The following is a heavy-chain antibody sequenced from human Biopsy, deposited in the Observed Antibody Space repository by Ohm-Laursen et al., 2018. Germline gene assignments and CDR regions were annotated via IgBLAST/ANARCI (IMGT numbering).Heavy chain of an antibody. Sequence: SETLSLTCGVSGGSVSSSNYYWNWIRQTPGKGLEWIGFIYNTERTNYNPSLKSRVTISLDTSKNQLSLELSSVIPSDTAVYYCAIDRVPRRGVMPVYYYGMDVWGQGSTVTVSS. CDR2: IYNTERT. V-gene: IGHV4-61*01. CDR3: AIDRVPRRGVMPVYYYGMDV. CDR1: GGSVSSSNYY. D-gene: IGHD2-21*01. J-gene: IGHJ6*02.